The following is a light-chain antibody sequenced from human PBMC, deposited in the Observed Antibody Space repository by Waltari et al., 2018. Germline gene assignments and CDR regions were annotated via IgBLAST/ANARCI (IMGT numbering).Light chain of an antibody. J-gene: IGKJ5*01. Sequence: DIQLTQSPSSLSASVGDTVTISCRASGPLTSFMHWYQHRPGTAPRLLIYSASALKTGVPSRFSGTGYGTDFTLIISSLQPDDSATYYCHQSRTAPITFGHGTRVEI. CDR1: GPLTSF. CDR2: SAS. V-gene: IGKV1-39*01. CDR3: HQSRTAPIT.